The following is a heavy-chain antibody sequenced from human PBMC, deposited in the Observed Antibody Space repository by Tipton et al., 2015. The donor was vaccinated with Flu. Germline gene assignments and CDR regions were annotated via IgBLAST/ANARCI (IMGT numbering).Heavy chain of an antibody. CDR3: ARETVGRWLQL. D-gene: IGHD5-24*01. J-gene: IGHJ4*02. CDR1: GGSFSGYY. V-gene: IGHV4-34*01. Sequence: TLSLTCAVYGGSFSGYYWSWIRQPPGKGLEWIGEINHSGSTNYNPSLKSRVTISVDTSKNQFSLKLSSVTAADTAVYYCARETVGRWLQLGGQGTLVTVSS. CDR2: INHSGST.